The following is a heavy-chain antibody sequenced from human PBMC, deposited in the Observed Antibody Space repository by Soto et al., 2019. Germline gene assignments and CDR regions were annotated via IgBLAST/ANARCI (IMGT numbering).Heavy chain of an antibody. CDR2: ISAYNGNT. J-gene: IGHJ6*02. CDR1: GYTFTSYG. Sequence: QVQLVQSGAEVKKPGASVKVSCKASGYTFTSYGISWVRQAPGQGLEWMGWISAYNGNTNYAQKLQGRVTMTTDTSTSTAYMELRCLRSDDTAVYYCARDGRRTGIYYYYGMDVWGQGTTVTVSS. D-gene: IGHD3-10*01. CDR3: ARDGRRTGIYYYYGMDV. V-gene: IGHV1-18*04.